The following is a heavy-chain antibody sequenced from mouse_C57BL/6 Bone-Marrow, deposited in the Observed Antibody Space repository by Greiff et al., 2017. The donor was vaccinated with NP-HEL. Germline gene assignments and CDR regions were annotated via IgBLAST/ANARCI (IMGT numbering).Heavy chain of an antibody. CDR1: GYTFSSYW. CDR2: IDPSDSYT. D-gene: IGHD2-1*01. CDR3: ATLYPPDY. J-gene: IGHJ2*01. V-gene: IGHV1-50*01. Sequence: QVQLQQPGAELVKPGASVKLSCKASGYTFSSYWMQWVKQRPGQGLEWIGEIDPSDSYTNYNQKFKGKATLTVDTSSSTAYMQLSSLTSEDSAVYYCATLYPPDYWGQGTTLTVSS.